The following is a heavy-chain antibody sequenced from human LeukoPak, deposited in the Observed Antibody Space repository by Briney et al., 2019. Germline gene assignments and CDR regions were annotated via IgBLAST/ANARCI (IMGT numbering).Heavy chain of an antibody. CDR2: ISSSGSTI. D-gene: IGHD3-22*01. V-gene: IGHV3-11*04. J-gene: IGHJ4*02. CDR1: GFTFSDYY. Sequence: GGSLRLSCAASGFTFSDYYMSWIRQAPGKGLEWVSYISSSGSTIYYADSVKGRFTISRDNAKNSLYLQMNSLRAEDTAVYYCAKDPNRYDSSIYYCAYWGQGTLVTVSS. CDR3: AKDPNRYDSSIYYCAY.